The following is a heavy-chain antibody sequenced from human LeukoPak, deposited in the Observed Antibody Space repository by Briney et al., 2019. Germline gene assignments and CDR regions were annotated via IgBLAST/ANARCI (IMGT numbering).Heavy chain of an antibody. Sequence: SETLSLTCNVSGGSISSTSYYWGWIRQPPGKGLEWLGNIYYTGTTYYNPSLKSRVTISVDTSKNQFSLKLSSVTAADTAVYYCARSIAAGFDYWGQGTLVTVSS. CDR1: GGSISSTSYY. V-gene: IGHV4-39*07. CDR3: ARSIAAGFDY. D-gene: IGHD6-25*01. J-gene: IGHJ4*02. CDR2: IYYTGTT.